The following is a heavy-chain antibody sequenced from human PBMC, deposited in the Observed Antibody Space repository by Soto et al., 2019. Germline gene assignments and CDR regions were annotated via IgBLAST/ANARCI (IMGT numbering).Heavy chain of an antibody. D-gene: IGHD3-9*01. V-gene: IGHV3-23*01. J-gene: IGHJ4*02. CDR3: AKGSSTADWLLQYPPRYYFDY. CDR1: GFTFSSYA. CDR2: ISGSGGST. Sequence: EVQLLESGGGLVQPGGSLRLSCAASGFTFSSYAMSWVRQAPGKGLEWVSAISGSGGSTYYADSVKGRFTISRDNSKNTLYLQMNSLRAEDTAVYYCAKGSSTADWLLQYPPRYYFDYWGQGTLVTVSS.